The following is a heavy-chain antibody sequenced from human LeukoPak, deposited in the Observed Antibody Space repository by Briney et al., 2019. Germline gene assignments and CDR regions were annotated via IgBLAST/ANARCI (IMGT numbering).Heavy chain of an antibody. CDR1: GGSFSGYY. Sequence: SETLSLTCAVYGGSFSGYYSSWIRQPPGKGLEWIGEINHSGSTNYNPSLKSRVTISVDTSKNQFSLKLSSVTAADTAVYYCASSRAKYYDFSIDYWGQGTLVTVSS. CDR2: INHSGST. J-gene: IGHJ4*02. CDR3: ASSRAKYYDFSIDY. V-gene: IGHV4-34*01. D-gene: IGHD3-3*01.